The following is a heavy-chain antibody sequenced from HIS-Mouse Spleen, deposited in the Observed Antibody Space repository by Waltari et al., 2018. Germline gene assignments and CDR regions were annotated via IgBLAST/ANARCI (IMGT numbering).Heavy chain of an antibody. CDR2: ISYDGSNK. CDR1: GFTFSSYS. V-gene: IGHV3-30*04. D-gene: IGHD6-13*01. Sequence: QVQLVESGGGVVQPGRSLRTSCAASGFTFSSYSMHWVRQAPGKGLEWVAVISYDGSNKYYADSVKGRFTISRDNSKNTLYLQMNSTRAEDTAVYYCARDSYSSSWYFDYWGQGTLVTVSS. CDR3: ARDSYSSSWYFDY. J-gene: IGHJ4*02.